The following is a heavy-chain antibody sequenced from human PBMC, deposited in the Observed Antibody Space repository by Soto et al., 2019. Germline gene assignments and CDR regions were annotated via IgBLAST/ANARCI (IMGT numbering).Heavy chain of an antibody. V-gene: IGHV3-11*05. CDR3: VRDLGWSPLWEY. J-gene: IGHJ4*02. Sequence: QVHLVESGGGLVKPGGSPRLSCTASGFTFSDYYMSWIRQAPGEGLEWISYISSTSSYTDYADSVKGRFTISRDNAKNSLYLQMNSLRDEDTAVYYCVRDLGWSPLWEYWGQGTLVTVSS. CDR1: GFTFSDYY. CDR2: ISSTSSYT. D-gene: IGHD1-26*01.